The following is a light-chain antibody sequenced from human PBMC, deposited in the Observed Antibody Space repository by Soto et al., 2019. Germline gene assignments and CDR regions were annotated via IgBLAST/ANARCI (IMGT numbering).Light chain of an antibody. J-gene: IGKJ4*01. Sequence: DIQMTQSPSSVSASVGDRGTITCRASQGISSGLAWYQQKSVKAPKLLIYAASSLQSGVPSRFSGSGSGTDFTLTISSLQPEDFATYYCQQANSFSSLTFGGGTTVDIK. V-gene: IGKV1-12*02. CDR3: QQANSFSSLT. CDR2: AAS. CDR1: QGISSG.